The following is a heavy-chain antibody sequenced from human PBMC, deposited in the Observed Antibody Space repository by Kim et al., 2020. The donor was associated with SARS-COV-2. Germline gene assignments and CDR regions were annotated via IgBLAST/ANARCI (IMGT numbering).Heavy chain of an antibody. V-gene: IGHV1-8*01. CDR1: GYTFTSYD. CDR2: MNPNSGNT. J-gene: IGHJ6*03. Sequence: ASVKVSCKASGYTFTSYDINWVRQATGQGLEWMGWMNPNSGNTGYAQKFQGRVTMTRNTSISTAYMELSSLRSEDTAVYYCARKLVEDYYYYYMDVWGKGTTVTVSS. D-gene: IGHD6-6*01. CDR3: ARKLVEDYYYYYMDV.